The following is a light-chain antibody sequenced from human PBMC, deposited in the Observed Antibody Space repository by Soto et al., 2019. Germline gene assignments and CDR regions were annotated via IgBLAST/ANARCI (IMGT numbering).Light chain of an antibody. V-gene: IGKV2-28*01. CDR3: IQTLQTPFT. J-gene: IGKJ4*01. CDR1: QSLLHINGYNY. CDR2: LAS. Sequence: DIVVTQSPLSLPVTPGEPASISCRSSQSLLHINGYNYLYWYLQKPGQSPQLLIYLASSRASGVPDRFSGSGSGTDFTLKISRVEAEDFGVYYCIQTLQTPFTFGGGTKVDFK.